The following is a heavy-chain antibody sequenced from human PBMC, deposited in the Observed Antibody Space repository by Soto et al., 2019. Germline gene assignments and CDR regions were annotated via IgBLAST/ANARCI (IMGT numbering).Heavy chain of an antibody. CDR3: ARDFMTQRGY. CDR1: GFTFSSYS. CDR2: ITSSSSYI. V-gene: IGHV3-21*01. Sequence: PGGSLRLSCAASGFTFSSYSMNWVRQAPGKGLEWVSSITSSSSYIYYADSVKGRFTISRDNAKNSLYLQMNSLRAEDTAVYYCARDFMTQRGYWGQGTLVTVSS. D-gene: IGHD3-16*01. J-gene: IGHJ4*02.